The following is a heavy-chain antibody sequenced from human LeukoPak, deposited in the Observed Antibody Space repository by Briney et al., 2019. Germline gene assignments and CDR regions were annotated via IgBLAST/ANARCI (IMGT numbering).Heavy chain of an antibody. CDR2: INNSGST. D-gene: IGHD6-13*01. CDR3: VRDIAAAGGFDY. Sequence: AETLSLTCGVYGVSFSGYYRSWIRQPPGKGLEWVGEINNSGSTNYNPSLKIRVTISVDTSNNQFSLKLSAVSAADTAVYYCVRDIAAAGGFDYWGQGTLVTVSS. J-gene: IGHJ4*02. V-gene: IGHV4-34*01. CDR1: GVSFSGYY.